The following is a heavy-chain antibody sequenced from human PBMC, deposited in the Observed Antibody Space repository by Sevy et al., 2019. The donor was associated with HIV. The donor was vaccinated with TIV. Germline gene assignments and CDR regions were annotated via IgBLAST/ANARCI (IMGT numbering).Heavy chain of an antibody. V-gene: IGHV3-30*03. J-gene: IGHJ6*02. D-gene: IGHD3-10*01. CDR2: VSYDGSSK. Sequence: GGCLRLSCVGSGFTFRNFGVLWLRQAPGKGLEWLSVVSYDGSSKYYVDSVKGRFIVSRDNSKNTLYLQMNSLRTEDAAVYYCARGGSGDYYYYGVDVWGQGTTVTVSS. CDR3: ARGGSGDYYYYGVDV. CDR1: GFTFRNFG.